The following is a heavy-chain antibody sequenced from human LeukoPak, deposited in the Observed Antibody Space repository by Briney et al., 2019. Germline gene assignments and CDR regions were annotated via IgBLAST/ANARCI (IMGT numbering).Heavy chain of an antibody. D-gene: IGHD6-19*01. CDR2: ISSSSSTI. J-gene: IGHJ4*02. CDR3: ASHYSSGWFHFDY. Sequence: GGSLRLSCAASGFTFNTYGMRWVRQAPGKGLEWISYISSSSSTIEYADSVKGRFTISRDNAKNSLYLQMSSLRAEDTAVYYCASHYSSGWFHFDYWGQGTLVTVYS. CDR1: GFTFNTYG. V-gene: IGHV3-48*01.